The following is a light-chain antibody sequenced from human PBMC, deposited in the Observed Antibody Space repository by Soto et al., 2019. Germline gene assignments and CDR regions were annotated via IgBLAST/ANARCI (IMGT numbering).Light chain of an antibody. J-gene: IGKJ4*01. Sequence: DIQMTQSPATLSASVGDRVTFTCRASQSVRSWLAWYQQKPGTAPNLLIFDASRLENGVPSRFSGSGSGTEFTLTISSLQPDDFATYYCQQYDNYPLTFGGGTKVHIK. CDR3: QQYDNYPLT. CDR2: DAS. V-gene: IGKV1-5*01. CDR1: QSVRSW.